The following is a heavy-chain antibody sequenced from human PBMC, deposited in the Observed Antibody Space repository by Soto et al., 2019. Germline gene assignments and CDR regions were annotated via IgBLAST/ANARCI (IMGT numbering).Heavy chain of an antibody. CDR1: GGSISSGGYY. CDR3: ARCSSSGTMSYIIDH. CDR2: ISGSGGST. V-gene: IGHV3-23*01. D-gene: IGHD3-10*02. Sequence: ETLSLTCTVSGGSISSGGYYWSWIRQHPGKGLEWVSAISGSGGSTYYADSVKGRFTISRDNSENILYLQMKSLRAEDTAVYYCARCSSSGTMSYIIDHCGQGTLVTVSS. J-gene: IGHJ4*02.